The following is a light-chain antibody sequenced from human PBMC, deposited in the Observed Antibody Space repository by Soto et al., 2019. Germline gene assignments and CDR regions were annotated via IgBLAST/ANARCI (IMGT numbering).Light chain of an antibody. CDR2: DAS. CDR3: QQYNSYWT. V-gene: IGKV1-5*01. Sequence: DIQMTQSPSTLSASVGDRVTITCRASQSISSWLAWYQQKPGKAPKLLIYDASSLESGVLSRFSGSGSGTEFTLTISSLQPDDFATDYCQQYNSYWTFGQGTRVEIK. J-gene: IGKJ1*01. CDR1: QSISSW.